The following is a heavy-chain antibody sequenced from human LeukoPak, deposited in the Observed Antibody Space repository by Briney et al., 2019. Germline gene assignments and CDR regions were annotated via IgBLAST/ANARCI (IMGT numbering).Heavy chain of an antibody. Sequence: ASVKVSCKASAYTFTGYYLHWVRQAPGQGAEWMGWIDPNNGDTEYAQKFQGRVTMTRVRSISTAYMELSRLTSDDTAVYYCARRSRNGLDAFDIWGQGTMVTVSS. J-gene: IGHJ3*02. CDR2: IDPNNGDT. CDR1: AYTFTGYY. D-gene: IGHD2-8*01. CDR3: ARRSRNGLDAFDI. V-gene: IGHV1-2*02.